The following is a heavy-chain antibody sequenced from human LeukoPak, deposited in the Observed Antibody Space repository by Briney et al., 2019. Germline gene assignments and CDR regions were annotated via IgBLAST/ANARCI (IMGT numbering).Heavy chain of an antibody. CDR2: IIPIFGTA. CDR1: GGTFSSYA. V-gene: IGHV1-69*05. CDR3: TRSHRITMIVVGQTNAFDI. J-gene: IGHJ3*02. Sequence: SVKVSCKASGGTFSSYAISWVRQAPGQGLEWMGRIIPIFGTANYAQKFQGRVTITTDESTSTAYMELSSLRSEDTAVYYCTRSHRITMIVVGQTNAFDIWGQGTMVTVSS. D-gene: IGHD3-22*01.